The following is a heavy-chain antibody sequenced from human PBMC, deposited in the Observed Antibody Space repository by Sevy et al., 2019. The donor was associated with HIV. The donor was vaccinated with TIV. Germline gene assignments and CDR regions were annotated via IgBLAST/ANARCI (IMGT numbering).Heavy chain of an antibody. CDR1: GGSISSGNYY. V-gene: IGHV4-61*02. J-gene: IGHJ4*02. CDR3: TRSDYGDFLVDH. CDR2: IHTSGST. Sequence: SETLSLTCTVSGGSISSGNYYWSWIRQPAGKEMQWIGRIHTSGSTNYTPSLKSRVTISFSSSKNQFSLKLDSVTAADTATYYCTRSDYGDFLVDHWGQGTQVTVSS. D-gene: IGHD4-17*01.